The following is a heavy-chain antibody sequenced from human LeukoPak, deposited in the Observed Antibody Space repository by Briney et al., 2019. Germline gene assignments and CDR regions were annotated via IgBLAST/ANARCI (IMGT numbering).Heavy chain of an antibody. Sequence: PSETLSLTCAVYGGSFSGYYWSWIRQPPGKGLEWIGEINHSGSTNYNPSLKSRVTISVDTSRNQFSLKLSSVTAADTAVYYCARGEAPYSSGWYYFDYWGQGTLVTASS. CDR2: INHSGST. J-gene: IGHJ4*02. V-gene: IGHV4-34*01. CDR1: GGSFSGYY. D-gene: IGHD6-19*01. CDR3: ARGEAPYSSGWYYFDY.